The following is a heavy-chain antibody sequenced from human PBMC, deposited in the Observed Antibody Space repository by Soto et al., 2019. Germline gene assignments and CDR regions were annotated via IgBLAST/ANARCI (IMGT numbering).Heavy chain of an antibody. D-gene: IGHD1-1*01. V-gene: IGHV4-59*08. CDR2: LYHRGSS. J-gene: IGHJ6*03. CDR3: AKMEVSYYHMDV. CDR1: GASISNYY. Sequence: QVQLQESGPGLVKPSETLSLTCTVSGASISNYYWTWIRQAPGKGLEWIAYLYHRGSSKYNPSLQSRVTMSLDPSKNLFSLRLTSVTAADTAVYYCAKMEVSYYHMDVWGGGTPVTVSS.